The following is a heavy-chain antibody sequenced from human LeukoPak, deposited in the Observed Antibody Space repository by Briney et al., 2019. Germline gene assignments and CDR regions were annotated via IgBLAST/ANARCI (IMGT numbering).Heavy chain of an antibody. CDR2: INPNSGGT. V-gene: IGHV1-2*06. CDR1: GYTFTGYY. CDR3: ARASSGSYRINFDY. J-gene: IGHJ4*02. Sequence: GASVKVSCKASGYTFTGYYMHWVRQAPGQGLVWMGRINPNSGGTNYAQKFQGRVTMTRDTSISTAYMELSRLRSDDTAVYYCARASSGSYRINFDYWGQGTLVTVSS. D-gene: IGHD1-26*01.